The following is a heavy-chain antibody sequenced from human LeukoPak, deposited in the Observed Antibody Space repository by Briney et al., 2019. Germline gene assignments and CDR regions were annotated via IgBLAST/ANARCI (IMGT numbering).Heavy chain of an antibody. D-gene: IGHD2-2*01. J-gene: IGHJ4*02. V-gene: IGHV1-2*02. Sequence: ASVKVSCKASGYTFTGYYMHWVRQAPGQGVEWMGWINPNSGGTNYAQKFQGRVTMTRDTSISTAYMELNRLRSDDTAVYYCARGEVLIPAAGFDYWGQGALVTVSS. CDR1: GYTFTGYY. CDR2: INPNSGGT. CDR3: ARGEVLIPAAGFDY.